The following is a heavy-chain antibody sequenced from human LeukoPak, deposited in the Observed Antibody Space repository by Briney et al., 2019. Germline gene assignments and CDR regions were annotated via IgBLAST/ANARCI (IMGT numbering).Heavy chain of an antibody. D-gene: IGHD6-13*01. J-gene: IGHJ4*02. V-gene: IGHV4-34*01. CDR3: ARGRTGAAALDF. Sequence: SETLSLTCAVYGASFSGHYWTCIRQPPGKGLEWIGESTHSGSTNYNPSLKSRVTISVDTSKNQFSLKLTSVTAADTAVYYCARGRTGAAALDFWGPGTLVTVSS. CDR1: GASFSGHY. CDR2: STHSGST.